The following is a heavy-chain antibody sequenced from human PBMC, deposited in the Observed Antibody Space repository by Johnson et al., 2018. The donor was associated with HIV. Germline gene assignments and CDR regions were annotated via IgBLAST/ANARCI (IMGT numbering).Heavy chain of an antibody. CDR2: ISYDGSNE. CDR3: AKDNDISVYYYHHALDL. Sequence: QMLLVESGGGLVQPGGSLRLSCVVSGFTFSDYAVNWVRQAPGKGLEWVAVISYDGSNEYYADSVKGRFTISRDNSKNTLYLQMNSLRAEDTALYYCAKDNDISVYYYHHALDLWGQGTMVTVSS. CDR1: GFTFSDYA. V-gene: IGHV3-30-3*01. D-gene: IGHD3-22*01. J-gene: IGHJ3*01.